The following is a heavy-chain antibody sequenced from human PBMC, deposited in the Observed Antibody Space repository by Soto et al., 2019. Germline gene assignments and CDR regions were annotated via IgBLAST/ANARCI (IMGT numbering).Heavy chain of an antibody. CDR3: ARDNVVVIALSPDY. CDR2: ISAYNGNT. CDR1: GYTFNSYG. D-gene: IGHD2-21*01. J-gene: IGHJ4*02. V-gene: IGHV1-18*01. Sequence: GASVKVSCKASGYTFNSYGISWVRQAPGQGLEWMGWISAYNGNTNYAQKLQGRVTMTTDTSTSTAYMELRSLRSDDTAVYYCARDNVVVIALSPDYWGQGTLVTVSS.